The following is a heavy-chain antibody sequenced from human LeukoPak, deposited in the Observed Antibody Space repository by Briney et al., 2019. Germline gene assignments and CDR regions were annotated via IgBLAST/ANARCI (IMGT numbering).Heavy chain of an antibody. CDR1: GGSISSSSYY. Sequence: SETLSLTCTVSGGSISSSSYYWGWIRQPPGKGLEWIGSIYYSGSTYYNPSLKSRVTISVDTSKNQFSPKLSSVTAADTAVYYCARPYYDFWSGYENNWFDPWGQGTLVTVSS. D-gene: IGHD3-3*01. J-gene: IGHJ5*02. CDR3: ARPYYDFWSGYENNWFDP. V-gene: IGHV4-39*01. CDR2: IYYSGST.